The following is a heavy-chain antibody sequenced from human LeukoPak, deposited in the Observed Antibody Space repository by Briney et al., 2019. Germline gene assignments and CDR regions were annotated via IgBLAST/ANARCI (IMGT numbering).Heavy chain of an antibody. J-gene: IGHJ4*02. V-gene: IGHV4-30-2*01. CDR1: GVSISSGGYS. CDR3: ARDSGNGDYFDY. D-gene: IGHD3-10*01. CDR2: IYHSGST. Sequence: RTSETLSLTCAVSGVSISSGGYSWSWIRQPPGKGLEWIGYIYHSGSTYYNPSLKSRVTISVDRSKNQFSLKLSSVTAADTAVYYCARDSGNGDYFDYWGQGTLVTVSS.